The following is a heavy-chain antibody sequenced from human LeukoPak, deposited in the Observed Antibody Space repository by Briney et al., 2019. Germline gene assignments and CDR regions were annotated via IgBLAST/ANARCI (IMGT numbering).Heavy chain of an antibody. V-gene: IGHV4-4*07. CDR1: GGSISSYY. Sequence: SETLSLTCTVSGGSISSYYWSWIRQPAGKGLEWIGRIYTSGSTNYNPSLKSRVTISVDTSKNQFSLKLSSVTAADTAVYYCARVGDYPFRFDIWGQGTMVTVFS. J-gene: IGHJ3*02. CDR2: IYTSGST. D-gene: IGHD4-17*01. CDR3: ARVGDYPFRFDI.